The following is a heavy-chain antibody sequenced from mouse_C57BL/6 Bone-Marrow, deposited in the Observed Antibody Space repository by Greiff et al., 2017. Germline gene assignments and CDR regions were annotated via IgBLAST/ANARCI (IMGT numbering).Heavy chain of an antibody. J-gene: IGHJ4*01. CDR1: GYAFSSSW. D-gene: IGHD2-1*01. CDR3: ARNGIYGNDAMDD. Sequence: QVQLQQSGPELVKPGASVKISCKASGYAFSSSWMIWVKQRPGKGLEWIGRIYPGDGDTNYNGKFKGKATLTADKSSSTAYMQLSSLTSEDSAVXFCARNGIYGNDAMDDWGQGTSGTVSS. CDR2: IYPGDGDT. V-gene: IGHV1-82*01.